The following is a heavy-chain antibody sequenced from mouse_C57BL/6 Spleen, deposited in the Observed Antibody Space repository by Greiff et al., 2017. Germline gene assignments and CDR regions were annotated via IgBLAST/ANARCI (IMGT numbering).Heavy chain of an antibody. V-gene: IGHV10-3*01. Sequence: DVMLVESGGGLVQPKGSLKLSCAASGFTFNTYAMHWVRQAPGKGLEWVARIRSKSSNYATYYADSVKDRFTISSDDSQSMLYMQMNNLKTEDTAMYYCVRDYGSSYGFAYWGQGTLVTVSA. CDR2: IRSKSSNYAT. J-gene: IGHJ3*01. CDR3: VRDYGSSYGFAY. CDR1: GFTFNTYA. D-gene: IGHD1-1*01.